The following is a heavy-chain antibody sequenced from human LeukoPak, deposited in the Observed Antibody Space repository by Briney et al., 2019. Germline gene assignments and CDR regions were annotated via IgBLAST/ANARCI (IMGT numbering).Heavy chain of an antibody. Sequence: PGGSLRLSCAASGFSFSSYAMHWVRQAPGKGLEWVALISYEGSHINYTDSVKGRFTISRDNSKNTLFLQMNSLRVEGTAVYYCARAGYDWNDGDYYYGMDVWGQGTTVTVSS. J-gene: IGHJ6*02. V-gene: IGHV3-30*04. CDR1: GFSFSSYA. D-gene: IGHD1-1*01. CDR3: ARAGYDWNDGDYYYGMDV. CDR2: ISYEGSHI.